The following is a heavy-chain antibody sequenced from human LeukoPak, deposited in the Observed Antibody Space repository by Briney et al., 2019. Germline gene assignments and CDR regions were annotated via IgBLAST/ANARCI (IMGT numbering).Heavy chain of an antibody. D-gene: IGHD2-2*01. CDR1: GYSISSGYY. CDR3: ARGDCSSTICYSPMDV. CDR2: IYRSGST. V-gene: IGHV4-38-2*01. Sequence: SETLSLTCAVSGYSISSGYYWVWIRQTPGKGLEWIGSIYRSGSTNYNPSLKSRVTISVDTSKNQFSLKVNSVTAADTALYYCARGDCSSTICYSPMDVWGKGTTVTVSS. J-gene: IGHJ6*03.